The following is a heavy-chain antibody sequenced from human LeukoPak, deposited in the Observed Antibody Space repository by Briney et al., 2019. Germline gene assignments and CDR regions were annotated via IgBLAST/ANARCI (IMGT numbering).Heavy chain of an antibody. CDR1: GFTFSSYG. J-gene: IGHJ4*02. CDR2: IRYDGSNK. Sequence: GGSLRLSCAASGFTFSSYGMHWVRQAPGKGLEWVAFIRYDGSNKYYADSVKGRFTISRDNSKNTLYLQMNSLRAEDTAVYYCAANYDFWSDYWGQGTLVTVSS. D-gene: IGHD3-3*01. CDR3: AANYDFWSDY. V-gene: IGHV3-30*02.